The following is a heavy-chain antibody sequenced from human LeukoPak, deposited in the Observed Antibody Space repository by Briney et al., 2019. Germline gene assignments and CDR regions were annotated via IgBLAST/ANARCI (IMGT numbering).Heavy chain of an antibody. V-gene: IGHV3-23*01. CDR2: ISGSGGST. CDR1: GFTFSSYA. CDR3: AKESNYGVRGPVGY. D-gene: IGHD3-10*01. Sequence: GGSLRLSCAASGFTFSSYAMSWVRQAPGKGLEWISAISGSGGSTYYADSVKGRFTISRDNSKNTLYLQMNSLRAEDTAVYYCAKESNYGVRGPVGYWGQGTLVTVSS. J-gene: IGHJ4*02.